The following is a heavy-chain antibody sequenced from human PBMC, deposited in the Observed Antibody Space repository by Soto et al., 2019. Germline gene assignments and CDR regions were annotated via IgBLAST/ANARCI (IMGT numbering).Heavy chain of an antibody. D-gene: IGHD3-10*01. V-gene: IGHV4-31*03. CDR2: IYYSGST. Sequence: SETLSLTCTVSGGSISSGGYYWRWIRQHPGKGLEWIGYIYYSGSTYYNPSLKSRVTISVDTSKNQFSLKLSSVTAADTAVYYCARGVTLVRGVIHTPYFDYWGQGALVTVS. CDR1: GGSISSGGYY. J-gene: IGHJ4*02. CDR3: ARGVTLVRGVIHTPYFDY.